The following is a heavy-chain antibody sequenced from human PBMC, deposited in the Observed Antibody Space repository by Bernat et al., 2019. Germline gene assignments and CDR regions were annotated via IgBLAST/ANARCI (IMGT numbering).Heavy chain of an antibody. Sequence: EVQLVESGGGLVQPGGSLRLSCAASGFTFSSYWMYWVRQAPGKGLVWVSRFNSDGSSTTYADSVKGRFTISRATAKNTVYLQMNSLRAEDTAVYYCARTRYYDLIDYWGQGTLVTVSS. CDR1: GFTFSSYW. CDR2: FNSDGSST. D-gene: IGHD3-3*01. V-gene: IGHV3-74*01. J-gene: IGHJ4*02. CDR3: ARTRYYDLIDY.